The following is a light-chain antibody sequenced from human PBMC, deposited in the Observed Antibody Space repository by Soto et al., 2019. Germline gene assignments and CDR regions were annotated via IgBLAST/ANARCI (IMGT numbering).Light chain of an antibody. V-gene: IGLV4-60*02. J-gene: IGLJ2*01. CDR3: ETWDTNVVV. Sequence: QSVLTQSSAASASLGSSVKLTCTLSSRHSTYIIAWHQQQPGKAPRYLMKLEGSGSYNKGSGIPDRFSGSSSGADRYLTISNLQFEDEADYYCETWDTNVVVFGGGTKLTVL. CDR1: SRHSTYI. CDR2: LEGSGSY.